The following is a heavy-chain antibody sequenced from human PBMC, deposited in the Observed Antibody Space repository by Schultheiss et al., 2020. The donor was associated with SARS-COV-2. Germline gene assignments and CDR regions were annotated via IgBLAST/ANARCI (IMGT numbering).Heavy chain of an antibody. V-gene: IGHV3-33*08. CDR2: IWYDGSNK. D-gene: IGHD5-12*01. CDR3: ARDQFKSGYEYWGSYYYYYGMDV. J-gene: IGHJ6*02. Sequence: GGSLRLSCAASGFTFSDYYMSWIRQAPGKGLEWVAVIWYDGSNKYYADSVKGRFTISRDNSKNTLYLQMNSLRAEDTAVYYCARDQFKSGYEYWGSYYYYYGMDVWGQGTTVTVSS. CDR1: GFTFSDYY.